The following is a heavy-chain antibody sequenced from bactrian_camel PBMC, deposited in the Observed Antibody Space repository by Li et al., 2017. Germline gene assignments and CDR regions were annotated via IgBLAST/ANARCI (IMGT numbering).Heavy chain of an antibody. CDR2: IVSGRGE. J-gene: IGHJ4*01. Sequence: HVQLVESGGGSVQAGGSLRLSCLATGNTIGWQFHCMAWFRQAPGMAREGVAAIVSGRGERYADSVKGRFTIARDNAEDMLYLQMDNLRPEDTAIYYCQQPHPRIRGRYLARGQGTQVTVS. CDR1: GNTIGWQFHC. D-gene: IGHD2*01. V-gene: IGHV3S53*01.